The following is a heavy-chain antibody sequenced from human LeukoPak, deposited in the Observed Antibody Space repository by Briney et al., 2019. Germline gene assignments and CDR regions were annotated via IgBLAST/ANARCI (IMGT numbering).Heavy chain of an antibody. V-gene: IGHV1-2*02. D-gene: IGHD6-13*01. Sequence: ASVKVSCKASGYTFTGYYMHWVRQAPGQGLEWMGWINPNSGGTNYAQKFQGRVTMTRDTSISTAYMELSRLRSDDTAVYYCARFGYAQAAAGFDYWGQGTLVTVSS. J-gene: IGHJ4*02. CDR2: INPNSGGT. CDR1: GYTFTGYY. CDR3: ARFGYAQAAAGFDY.